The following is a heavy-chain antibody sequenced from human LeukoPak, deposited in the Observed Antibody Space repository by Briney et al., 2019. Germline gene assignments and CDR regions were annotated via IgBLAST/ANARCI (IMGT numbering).Heavy chain of an antibody. Sequence: GGSLRLSCAASGVTFSSYWMHWGREAPGKRLVWVSRINGDGSITSYADSVKSRFTITRDNAKNTLYLQMNSLRAEDTAVYYCARTPRVEPRIAVAGTPFDYWGQGTLVTVSS. CDR3: ARTPRVEPRIAVAGTPFDY. V-gene: IGHV3-74*01. J-gene: IGHJ4*02. D-gene: IGHD6-19*01. CDR2: INGDGSIT. CDR1: GVTFSSYW.